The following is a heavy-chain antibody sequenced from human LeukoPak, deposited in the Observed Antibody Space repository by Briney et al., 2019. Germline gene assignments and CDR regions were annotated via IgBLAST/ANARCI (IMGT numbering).Heavy chain of an antibody. V-gene: IGHV4-59*08. CDR2: ISYSGST. Sequence: PSETLSLTCTVSGGSISSYYWNWIRQPPGKGLEWIGSISYSGSTHYNPSLKSLVTISGDTSKNQFSLNLSSATAADTAVYYCATHRDGYTYLFDFWGRGTLVTVSS. D-gene: IGHD5-24*01. CDR3: ATHRDGYTYLFDF. CDR1: GGSISSYY. J-gene: IGHJ4*02.